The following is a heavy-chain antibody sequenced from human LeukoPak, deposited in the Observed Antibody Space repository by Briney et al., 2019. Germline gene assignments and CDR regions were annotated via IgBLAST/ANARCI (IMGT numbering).Heavy chain of an antibody. V-gene: IGHV3-23*01. D-gene: IGHD1-1*01. CDR2: ISGSGGST. CDR1: GFTFSSYG. J-gene: IGHJ4*02. Sequence: PGGSLRLSCAASGFTFSSYGMSWVRQAPGKGLEWVSAISGSGGSTYYADSVKGRFTISRDNSKNTLYLQMNSLRAEDTAVYYCAKDPYDVDYFDYWGQGTLVTVSS. CDR3: AKDPYDVDYFDY.